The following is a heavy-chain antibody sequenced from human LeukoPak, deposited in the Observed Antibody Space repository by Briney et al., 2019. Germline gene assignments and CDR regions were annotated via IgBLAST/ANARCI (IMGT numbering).Heavy chain of an antibody. CDR1: GFTFSTST. D-gene: IGHD6-19*01. Sequence: SVKVSCKASGFTFSTSTVQWVRQARGQPLEWMGWIILGSGNTRYAQNYQERVTISRDMSTSTVYMELNSLRAEDTAVYYCAKVIAVAGIAFDYWGQGTLVTVSS. CDR3: AKVIAVAGIAFDY. CDR2: IILGSGNT. V-gene: IGHV1-58*01. J-gene: IGHJ4*02.